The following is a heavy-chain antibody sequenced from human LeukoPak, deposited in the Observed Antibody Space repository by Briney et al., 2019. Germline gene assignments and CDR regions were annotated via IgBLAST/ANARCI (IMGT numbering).Heavy chain of an antibody. Sequence: PGGSLRLSCAASGFTFRNYWMTWVRHAPGKELEWVANIKQDGSGKYYVGSVRGRFTISRDNAKNSLFLQLSSLRGEDTAVYYCARGGEQWQVPVFFDYWGQGTLVTVSS. CDR1: GFTFRNYW. V-gene: IGHV3-7*01. CDR2: IKQDGSGK. D-gene: IGHD6-19*01. J-gene: IGHJ4*02. CDR3: ARGGEQWQVPVFFDY.